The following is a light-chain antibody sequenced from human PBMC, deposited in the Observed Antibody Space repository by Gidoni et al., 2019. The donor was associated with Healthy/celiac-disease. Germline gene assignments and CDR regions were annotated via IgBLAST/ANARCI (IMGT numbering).Light chain of an antibody. CDR3: QQRSNWPIT. Sequence: EIVFTQSPATLSLSPGERATLACRDSQSVSSYLAWYQQKPGQAPRLLIYDASNRATGIPARFSGRGSGTDFTLTISSLEHEDFAVYYCQQRSNWPITFGQGTRLEIK. J-gene: IGKJ5*01. V-gene: IGKV3-11*01. CDR1: QSVSSY. CDR2: DAS.